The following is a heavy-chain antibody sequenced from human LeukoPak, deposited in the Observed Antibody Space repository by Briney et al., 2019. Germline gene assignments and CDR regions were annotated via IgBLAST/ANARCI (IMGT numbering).Heavy chain of an antibody. Sequence: GGSLRLSCAASGFTFDDYAMHWVRQAPGKGLEWVSGISWNSGTIGYADSVKGRFTISRDNAKNSLYLQMNSLRAEDTALYYCAKVTPGRSVYFDYWGQGTLVTVSS. J-gene: IGHJ4*02. CDR2: ISWNSGTI. V-gene: IGHV3-9*01. D-gene: IGHD2-15*01. CDR3: AKVTPGRSVYFDY. CDR1: GFTFDDYA.